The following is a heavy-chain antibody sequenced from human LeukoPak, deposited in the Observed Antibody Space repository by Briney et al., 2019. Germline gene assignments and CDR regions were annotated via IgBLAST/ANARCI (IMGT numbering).Heavy chain of an antibody. V-gene: IGHV4-59*01. D-gene: IGHD3-22*01. J-gene: IGHJ2*01. CDR3: ARLQRITMTGPRYWYFTR. CDR2: IYYSGST. Sequence: PSETLCLTCAVSGDPFSSYYWSWIRQPPEKGLEWIGYIYYSGSTNYNPSLKSRVTISVDTSKTQFSLKMNSVTAADTAVYYCARLQRITMTGPRYWYFTRWG. CDR1: GDPFSSYY.